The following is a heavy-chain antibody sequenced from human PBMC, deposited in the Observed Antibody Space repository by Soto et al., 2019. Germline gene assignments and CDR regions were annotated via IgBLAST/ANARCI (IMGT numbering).Heavy chain of an antibody. CDR2: FVFIAYT. CDR3: AKYSGGTMEDY. D-gene: IGHD3-10*01. Sequence: PSETLSLTCGVSGGSISSSNYYWGWIRQPPGKGLEWIGIFVFIAYTSYNPSFKSRVTISVDTSRNSFSLRLYSLTAADTALYYCAKYSGGTMEDYWGPGTLVTISS. CDR1: GGSISSSNYY. V-gene: IGHV4-39*01. J-gene: IGHJ4*02.